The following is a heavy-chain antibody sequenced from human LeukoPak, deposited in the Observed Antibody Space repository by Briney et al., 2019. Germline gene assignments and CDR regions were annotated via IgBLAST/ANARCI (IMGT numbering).Heavy chain of an antibody. CDR2: IYHIRST. Sequence: PSETLSLTCAVSGGSISSGGYSWSWIRQPPGKGLGWIGYIYHIRSTYYNPSLKSRVTLSIDRSRNQFSLKLSSVTAADTAVYYCARVSPSYGFDPWGQGTLVTVSS. J-gene: IGHJ5*02. D-gene: IGHD3-10*01. CDR1: GGSISSGGYS. CDR3: ARVSPSYGFDP. V-gene: IGHV4-30-2*01.